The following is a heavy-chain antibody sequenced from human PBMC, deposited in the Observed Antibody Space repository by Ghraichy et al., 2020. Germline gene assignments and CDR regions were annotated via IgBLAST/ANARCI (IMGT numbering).Heavy chain of an antibody. V-gene: IGHV3-21*01. CDR1: GFTFSSYS. CDR3: ARDRSYDFDY. Sequence: GGSLRLSCAASGFTFSSYSMNWVRQAPGEGLEWVLSISGSSTYIYYADSMKGRFTISRDNAKNSLYLQMNSLRAEDTAVYYCARDRSYDFDYWGQGTLVTVSS. CDR2: ISGSSTYI. J-gene: IGHJ4*02. D-gene: IGHD3-10*01.